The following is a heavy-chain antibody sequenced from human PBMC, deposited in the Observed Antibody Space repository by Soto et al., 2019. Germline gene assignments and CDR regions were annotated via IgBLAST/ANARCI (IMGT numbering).Heavy chain of an antibody. J-gene: IGHJ4*02. CDR1: GFTFSSYA. Sequence: QVQLVESGGGVVQPGRSLRLSCAASGFTFSSYAMHWVRQAPGKGLEWVAVISYDGSNKYYADSVKGRFTISRDNSKNTLYLQMNSLRAEDTAVYYCARDSEIGGLDYWGQGTLVTVSS. D-gene: IGHD3-16*01. CDR2: ISYDGSNK. CDR3: ARDSEIGGLDY. V-gene: IGHV3-30-3*01.